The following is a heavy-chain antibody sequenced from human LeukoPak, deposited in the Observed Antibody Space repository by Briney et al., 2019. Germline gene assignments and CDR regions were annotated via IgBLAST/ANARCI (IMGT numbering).Heavy chain of an antibody. CDR2: IYYSGTT. J-gene: IGHJ4*02. Sequence: SETLSLTCTVSGGSISSYYWSWIRQPPGKGLEWIGYIYYSGTTNYNPSLKSRVTISVDTSKNQFSLKPSSVTAADTAVYYCARGVYIAAAQYGYWGQGTLVTVSS. CDR1: GGSISSYY. CDR3: ARGVYIAAAQYGY. V-gene: IGHV4-59*01. D-gene: IGHD6-13*01.